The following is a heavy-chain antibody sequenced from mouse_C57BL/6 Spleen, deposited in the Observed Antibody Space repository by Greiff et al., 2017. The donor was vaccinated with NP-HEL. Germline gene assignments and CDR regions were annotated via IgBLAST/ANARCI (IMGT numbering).Heavy chain of an antibody. J-gene: IGHJ4*01. CDR2: IHPNSGST. V-gene: IGHV1-64*01. CDR1: GYTFTSYW. Sequence: QVQLQQPGAELVKPGASVELSCKASGYTFTSYWMHWVKQRPGQGLEWIGMIHPNSGSTNYNEKFKSKATLTVDKSSSTAYMQLSSLTSEDSAVYYCARGVDYGSSYNYAMDYWGQGTSVTVSS. CDR3: ARGVDYGSSYNYAMDY. D-gene: IGHD1-1*01.